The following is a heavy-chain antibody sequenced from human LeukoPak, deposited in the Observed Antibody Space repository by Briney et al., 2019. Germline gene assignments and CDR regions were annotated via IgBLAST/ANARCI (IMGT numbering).Heavy chain of an antibody. Sequence: PGRSLSLSCAPSGFTFSSYSMSWVRQAAGKGRGWESYISTSSSTIYDADSVKGRFTISRDNAKNSLYLQMNSLRDEDTAVYYCARGDCSSTSCHYGMDVWGQGTTVTVS. D-gene: IGHD2-2*01. CDR1: GFTFSSYS. J-gene: IGHJ6*02. CDR2: ISTSSSTI. CDR3: ARGDCSSTSCHYGMDV. V-gene: IGHV3-48*02.